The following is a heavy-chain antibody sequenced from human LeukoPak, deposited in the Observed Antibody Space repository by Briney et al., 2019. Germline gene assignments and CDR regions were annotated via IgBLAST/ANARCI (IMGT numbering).Heavy chain of an antibody. V-gene: IGHV1-69*13. Sequence: GASVKVSCKASGGTFSSYAVSWVRQAPGQGLEWMGGIIPIFGTANYAQKFQGRVTITADESTSTAYMELSSLRSEDTAVYYCARALEYGGPNKIVPYFQHWGQGTLVTVSS. CDR1: GGTFSSYA. J-gene: IGHJ1*01. D-gene: IGHD4-23*01. CDR2: IIPIFGTA. CDR3: ARALEYGGPNKIVPYFQH.